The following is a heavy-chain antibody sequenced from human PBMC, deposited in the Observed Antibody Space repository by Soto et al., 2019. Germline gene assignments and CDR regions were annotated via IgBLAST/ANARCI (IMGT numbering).Heavy chain of an antibody. D-gene: IGHD3-10*01. J-gene: IGHJ6*02. V-gene: IGHV3-30*18. CDR2: ISYDGSNK. CDR3: AKYMVRGVITTYYYYYYGMDV. CDR1: GFTFSSYG. Sequence: PGGSLRLSCAASGFTFSSYGMHWVRQAPGKGLEWVAVISYDGSNKYYADSVKGRFTISRDNSKNTLYLQMNSLRAEDTAVYYCAKYMVRGVITTYYYYYYGMDVWGQGTTVTVSS.